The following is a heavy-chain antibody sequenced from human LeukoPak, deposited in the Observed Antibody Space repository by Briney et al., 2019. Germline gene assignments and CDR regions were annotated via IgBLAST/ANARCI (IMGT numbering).Heavy chain of an antibody. D-gene: IGHD3-3*01. J-gene: IGHJ4*02. CDR3: ASTYPYYDFWSGYYESGYYFDY. CDR1: GGSISSSSYY. Sequence: SETLSLTCTVSGGSISSSSYYWGWIRQPPGKGLGWIGSIYYSGSTYYNPSLKSRVTISVDTSKNQFSLKLSSVTAADTAVYYCASTYPYYDFWSGYYESGYYFDYWGQGTLVTVSS. V-gene: IGHV4-39*01. CDR2: IYYSGST.